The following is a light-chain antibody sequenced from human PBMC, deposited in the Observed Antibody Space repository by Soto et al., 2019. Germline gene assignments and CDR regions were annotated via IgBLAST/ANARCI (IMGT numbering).Light chain of an antibody. CDR2: LGS. CDR1: QSLLHSNGYNY. Sequence: DIVMTQSPLSLPVTPGEPASISCRSSQSLLHSNGYNYLDWYLQKPGQSPQLLIYLGSNRSSGVPDRFSGSGSGTDFTLKISRVEAEDVGGYYCMQALQTPQITFGQGTRLEIK. CDR3: MQALQTPQIT. J-gene: IGKJ5*01. V-gene: IGKV2-28*01.